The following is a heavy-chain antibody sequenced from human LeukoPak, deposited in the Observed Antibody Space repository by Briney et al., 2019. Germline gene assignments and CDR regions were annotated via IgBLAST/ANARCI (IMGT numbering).Heavy chain of an antibody. CDR3: ARDYIAEGVSFFDY. Sequence: KTGGSLRLSCAASGFTFSSYSMNWVRQAPGKGLEWVSCITSSSYIYYTDSVKGRFTISRDNAKNSLYLQMNSLRAEDTAVYYCARDYIAEGVSFFDYWGQGTLVTVSS. CDR1: GFTFSSYS. D-gene: IGHD3-16*01. CDR2: ITSSSYI. J-gene: IGHJ4*02. V-gene: IGHV3-21*01.